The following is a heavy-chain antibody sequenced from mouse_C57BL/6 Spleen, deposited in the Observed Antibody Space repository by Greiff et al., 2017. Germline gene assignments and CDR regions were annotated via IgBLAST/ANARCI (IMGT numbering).Heavy chain of an antibody. J-gene: IGHJ2*01. CDR3: AGHGHVLSDYSNYSCYFDY. CDR2: ISSGGSYT. Sequence: EVHLVESGGDLVKPGGSLKLSCAASGFTFSSYGMSWVRQTPDKRLEWVATISSGGSYTYYPDSVKGRFTMSRDNAKNTLYLQMSSLKSEDTAMYYYAGHGHVLSDYSNYSCYFDYWGQGTTLTVSS. V-gene: IGHV5-6*01. D-gene: IGHD2-5*01. CDR1: GFTFSSYG.